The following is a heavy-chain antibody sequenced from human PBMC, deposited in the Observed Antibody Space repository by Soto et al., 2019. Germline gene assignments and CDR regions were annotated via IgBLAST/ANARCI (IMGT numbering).Heavy chain of an antibody. CDR1: GGTFSSYA. Sequence: QVQLVQSGAEVKKPGSSVKVSCKASGGTFSSYAISWVRQAPGQGLEWMGGIIPIFGTANYAQKFQGRVTITADKSTSTAYMELSSLRPEDTAVYYCAAPIWTGTTGGRRADYYYYYGMDVWGQGTTVTVSS. V-gene: IGHV1-69*06. J-gene: IGHJ6*02. CDR2: IIPIFGTA. D-gene: IGHD1-7*01. CDR3: AAPIWTGTTGGRRADYYYYYGMDV.